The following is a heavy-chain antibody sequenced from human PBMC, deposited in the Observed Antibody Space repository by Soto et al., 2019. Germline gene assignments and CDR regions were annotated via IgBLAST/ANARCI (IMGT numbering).Heavy chain of an antibody. J-gene: IGHJ4*02. CDR1: GGSISSYY. Sequence: SETLSLTCSVSGGSISSYYWGWIRQPPGKGLEWIGYIFYSGTTYYNPSLNSRVTISVDTSRNQFSLNLSSVTAADTAVYYCARDFGSFGDLFLWGQGTLVTVSS. D-gene: IGHD3-10*01. CDR3: ARDFGSFGDLFL. CDR2: IFYSGTT. V-gene: IGHV4-59*01.